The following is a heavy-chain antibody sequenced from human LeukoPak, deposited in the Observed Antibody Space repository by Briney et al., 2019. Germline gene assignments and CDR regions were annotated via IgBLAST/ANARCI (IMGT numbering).Heavy chain of an antibody. D-gene: IGHD2-2*01. CDR1: GFTFSSYA. CDR3: AKVPKHDIVVGY. CDR2: ISGSGGST. V-gene: IGHV3-23*01. Sequence: GGPLRLSCAASGFTFSSYAMSWVRQAPGKGLEWVSAISGSGGSTYYADPVKGRFTISRDNSKNTLYLQMNSLRAEDTAVYYCAKVPKHDIVVGYWGQGTLVTVSS. J-gene: IGHJ4*02.